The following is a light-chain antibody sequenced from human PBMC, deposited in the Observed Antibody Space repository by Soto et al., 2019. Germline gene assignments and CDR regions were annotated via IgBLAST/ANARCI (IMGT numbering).Light chain of an antibody. J-gene: IGKJ1*01. CDR3: QQTYSTPRT. V-gene: IGKV1-39*01. CDR2: ASS. Sequence: DIPMTQSPSSLSASIGDRVTITCRASQSISSDLNWYQQKPGKAPQLLIYASSSLQGGVPSRFSGSGSGTDFILTISTLQPEDFATYSCQQTYSTPRTFGQGTRVEIK. CDR1: QSISSD.